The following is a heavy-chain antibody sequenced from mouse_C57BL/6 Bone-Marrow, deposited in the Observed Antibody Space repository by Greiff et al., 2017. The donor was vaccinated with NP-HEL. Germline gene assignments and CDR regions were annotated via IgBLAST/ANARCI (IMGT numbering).Heavy chain of an antibody. CDR2: IDPENGDT. J-gene: IGHJ1*03. D-gene: IGHD1-1*01. Sequence: EVKVEESGAELVRPGASVKLSCTASGFNIKDDYMHWVKQRPEQGLEWIGWIDPENGDTEYASKFQGKATITADTSSNTAYLQLSSLTSEDTAVYYCTTSHYGSPYWYFDVWGTGTTVTVSS. CDR1: GFNIKDDY. V-gene: IGHV14-4*01. CDR3: TTSHYGSPYWYFDV.